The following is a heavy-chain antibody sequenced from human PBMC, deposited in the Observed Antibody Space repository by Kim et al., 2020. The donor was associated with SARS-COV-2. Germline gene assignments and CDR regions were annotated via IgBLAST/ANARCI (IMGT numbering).Heavy chain of an antibody. CDR2: ISSSSSTI. D-gene: IGHD5-12*01. V-gene: IGHV3-48*04. CDR3: ARASINLQFTNVDFDY. J-gene: IGHJ4*02. CDR1: GFTFSSYS. Sequence: GGSLRLSCAASGFTFSSYSMNWVRQAPGKGLEWVSYISSSSSTIYYADSVKGRFTISRDNAKNSLYLQMNSLRAEDTAVYYCARASINLQFTNVDFDYWGQGTLVTVSS.